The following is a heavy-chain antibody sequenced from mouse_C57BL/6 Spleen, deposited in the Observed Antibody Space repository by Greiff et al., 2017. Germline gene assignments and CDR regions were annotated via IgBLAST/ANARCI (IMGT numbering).Heavy chain of an antibody. D-gene: IGHD2-2*01. J-gene: IGHJ1*03. CDR2: ISDGGSYT. Sequence: EVQGVESGGGLVKPGGSLKLSCAASGFTFSSYAMYWVRQTPEKRLEWVATISDGGSYTYYPDNVKGRFTISRDNATNTLNLDKRQLKREETDMYDGERDAYGCDVGWYFEVWGTGTTVTVAS. CDR3: ERDAYGCDVGWYFEV. CDR1: GFTFSSYA. V-gene: IGHV5-4*01.